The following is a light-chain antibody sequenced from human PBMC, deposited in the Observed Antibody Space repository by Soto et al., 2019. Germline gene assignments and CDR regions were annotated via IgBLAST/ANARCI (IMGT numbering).Light chain of an antibody. J-gene: IGKJ2*01. CDR1: QGIRND. Sequence: AIQMTQSPSSLSASVGDRVTITCRASQGIRNDLGWYQQKPGKAPKFLIYGASSLQSGVPSRFSGSGSGTDFTLTINSLQPEAFATYYCLQDYNYPYTFGQGTKVDIK. V-gene: IGKV1-6*01. CDR3: LQDYNYPYT. CDR2: GAS.